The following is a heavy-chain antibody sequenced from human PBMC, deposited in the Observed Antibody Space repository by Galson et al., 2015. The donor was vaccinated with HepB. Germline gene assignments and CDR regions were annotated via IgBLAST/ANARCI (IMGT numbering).Heavy chain of an antibody. V-gene: IGHV1-2*06. CDR1: GYTFTGYY. Sequence: SVKVSCKASGYTFTGYYMHWVRQAPGQGLEWMGRINPNSGGTNYAQKFQGRVTMTRDTSISTAYMELSRLRSDDTAVYYCARGALGYCSSTSCYPDYWGQGTLVTVSS. D-gene: IGHD2-2*01. CDR2: INPNSGGT. J-gene: IGHJ4*02. CDR3: ARGALGYCSSTSCYPDY.